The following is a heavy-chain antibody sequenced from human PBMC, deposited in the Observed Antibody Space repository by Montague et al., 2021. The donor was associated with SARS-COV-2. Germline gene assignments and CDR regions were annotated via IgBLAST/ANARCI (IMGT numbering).Heavy chain of an antibody. V-gene: IGHV4-34*01. Sequence: SETLSLTCAVYDGSFSDYSWTWIRQPPGKGLEWIGEINRRGSTNYNPSLKSRVTISVDTSTNQFSLKMTSVTAADTAVYYCARGRQHINMVVVVVTGGEYYFDVWGQGTLVAVSS. CDR2: INRRGST. D-gene: IGHD3-22*01. CDR3: ARGRQHINMVVVVVTGGEYYFDV. J-gene: IGHJ4*02. CDR1: DGSFSDYS.